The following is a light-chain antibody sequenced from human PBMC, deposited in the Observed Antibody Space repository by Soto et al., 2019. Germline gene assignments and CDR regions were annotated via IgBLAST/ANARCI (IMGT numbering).Light chain of an antibody. J-gene: IGKJ3*01. CDR3: QQYNNWPFT. CDR2: GAS. Sequence: EIVMTQSPATLSVSPGERATLSCRASQSVSSNLAWYQQKPGQAPRLLIYGASTRATGIPARFSGSGSGTEFTLTSSSLQSEDLAVYSCQQYNNWPFTFGPGNKLDIK. V-gene: IGKV3-15*01. CDR1: QSVSSN.